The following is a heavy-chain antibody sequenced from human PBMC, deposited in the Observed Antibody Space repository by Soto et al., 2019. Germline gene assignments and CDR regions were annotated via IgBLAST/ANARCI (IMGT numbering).Heavy chain of an antibody. Sequence: QVQLVQSGAEVKKPGASVKVSCKTSGYTFTSSGISWVRQAPGQGLEWMGWISAYNGNTDYAQKFQGRSIMTTDTSTTTAYMELRSLRSDDTAVYYCARVMTYCTSRSCHDYWGQGTLVAVSS. J-gene: IGHJ4*02. D-gene: IGHD2-2*01. CDR3: ARVMTYCTSRSCHDY. CDR1: GYTFTSSG. V-gene: IGHV1-18*01. CDR2: ISAYNGNT.